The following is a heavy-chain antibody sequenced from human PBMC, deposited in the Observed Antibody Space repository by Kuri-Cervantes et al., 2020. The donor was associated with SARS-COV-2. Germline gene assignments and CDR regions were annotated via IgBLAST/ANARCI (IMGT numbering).Heavy chain of an antibody. Sequence: GSLRLSCTVSGGSISSYYWSWIRQPPGKGLGWIGYIYYGGSTNYNPSLKSRVTISVDTSKNQFSLKLSSVTAADTAVYYCATQSRGNYWGQGTLVTVSS. CDR1: GGSISSYY. V-gene: IGHV4-59*08. CDR3: ATQSRGNY. D-gene: IGHD3-16*01. J-gene: IGHJ4*02. CDR2: IYYGGST.